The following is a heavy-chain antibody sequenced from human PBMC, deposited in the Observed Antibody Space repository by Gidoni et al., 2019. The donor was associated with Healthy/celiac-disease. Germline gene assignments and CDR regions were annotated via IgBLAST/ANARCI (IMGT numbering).Heavy chain of an antibody. D-gene: IGHD4-17*01. CDR1: GGSFSGYY. J-gene: IGHJ4*02. Sequence: QVQLQQWGAGLLKPSETLSLTCAVYGGSFSGYYWGWIRQPPGKGLEWIGEIKHSGSTNYNPSLKSRVTISVDTSKNQFSLKLSSVTAADTAVYYCARGRYCDHFDYWGQGTLVTVSS. V-gene: IGHV4-34*01. CDR3: ARGRYCDHFDY. CDR2: IKHSGST.